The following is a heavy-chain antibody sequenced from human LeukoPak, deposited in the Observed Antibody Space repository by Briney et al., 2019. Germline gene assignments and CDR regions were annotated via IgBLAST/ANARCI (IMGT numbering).Heavy chain of an antibody. D-gene: IGHD5-24*01. Sequence: PGGSLRLSCAASGFTVSSNYMSWVRQAPGKGLEWVSVIYSGGSTYYADSVKGRFTISRDNSKNTLYLQMNSLRAEDTAVYYCARDRGDGYNFGYYYYGMDVWGQGTTVTVSS. J-gene: IGHJ6*02. CDR3: ARDRGDGYNFGYYYYGMDV. CDR2: IYSGGST. V-gene: IGHV3-53*01. CDR1: GFTVSSNY.